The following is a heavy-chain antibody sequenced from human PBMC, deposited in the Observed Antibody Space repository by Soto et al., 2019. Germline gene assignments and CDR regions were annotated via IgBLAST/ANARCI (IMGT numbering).Heavy chain of an antibody. CDR3: AREGTYYYDSSGPHTGWFDP. CDR1: GGSFSGYY. V-gene: IGHV4-34*01. J-gene: IGHJ5*02. CDR2: INHSGST. Sequence: QVQLQQWGAGLLKPSETLSLTCAVYGGSFSGYYWSWIRQPPGKGLEWIGEINHSGSTNYNPSLKSRVTISVDTSKNQFSLKLSSVTAADTAVYYCAREGTYYYDSSGPHTGWFDPWGQGTLVTVSS. D-gene: IGHD3-22*01.